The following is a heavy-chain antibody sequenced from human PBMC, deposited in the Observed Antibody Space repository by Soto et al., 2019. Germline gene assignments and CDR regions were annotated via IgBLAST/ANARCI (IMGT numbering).Heavy chain of an antibody. Sequence: QMQLQESGQGLVKPSGTLSLTCTVSGGSVSSGHWWSWVRQSPGKGLEWIGEIVQTGSTNYNPSLNSRVTMSINNSKNQFYLNLPPITAADTAVYYCARNGAYCNDYWGQGILVTVSS. CDR2: IVQTGST. D-gene: IGHD2-15*01. J-gene: IGHJ4*02. CDR3: ARNGAYCNDY. V-gene: IGHV4-4*02. CDR1: GGSVSSGHW.